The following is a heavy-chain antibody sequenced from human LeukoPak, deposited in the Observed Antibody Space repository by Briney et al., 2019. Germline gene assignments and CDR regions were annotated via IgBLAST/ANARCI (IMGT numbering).Heavy chain of an antibody. CDR2: ISSGSSYI. CDR3: ARKFFDREGGTTVLDY. D-gene: IGHD1-26*01. J-gene: IGHJ4*02. Sequence: GGSLRLSCAASGFTFSSTSMNWVRQAPGKGLEWVSSISSGSSYIFYADSVKGRFTISRDNAKNSLYLQMNSLRAEDTAVYYCARKFFDREGGTTVLDYWGQGTLVTVSS. V-gene: IGHV3-21*01. CDR1: GFTFSSTS.